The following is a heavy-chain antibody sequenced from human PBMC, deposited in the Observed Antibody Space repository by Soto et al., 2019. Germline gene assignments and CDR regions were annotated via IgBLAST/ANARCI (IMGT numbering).Heavy chain of an antibody. CDR3: ARGQAGTSHDAFDI. J-gene: IGHJ3*02. D-gene: IGHD6-13*01. V-gene: IGHV4-59*01. Sequence: ETLSLTCTVSGGSISSYYWSWIRQPPGKGLEWIGYIYYSGSTNYNPSLKSRVTISVDTSKNQFSLKLSSVTAADTAVYYCARGQAGTSHDAFDIWGQGTMVTVSS. CDR2: IYYSGST. CDR1: GGSISSYY.